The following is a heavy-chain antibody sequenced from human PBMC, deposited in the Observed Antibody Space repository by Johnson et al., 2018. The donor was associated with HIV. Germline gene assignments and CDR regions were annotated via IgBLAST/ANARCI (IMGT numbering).Heavy chain of an antibody. V-gene: IGHV3-30*02. CDR1: GFIFSSYG. D-gene: IGHD7-27*01. J-gene: IGHJ3*02. Sequence: QVQLVESGGGVVQRGGSLRLACAASGFIFSSYGMHWVRQAPGKGLEWVAFIRFDGSNKFYADSVKGQFTNSRDNAKNSLYLQMNSLRAEDTAVYYCASTLTGDFGAFDIWGQGTMVTVSS. CDR3: ASTLTGDFGAFDI. CDR2: IRFDGSNK.